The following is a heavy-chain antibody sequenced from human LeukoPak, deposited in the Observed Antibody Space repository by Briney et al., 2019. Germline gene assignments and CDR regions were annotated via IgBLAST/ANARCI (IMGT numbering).Heavy chain of an antibody. J-gene: IGHJ4*02. CDR1: GGSISSSSYY. CDR2: IYYSGST. D-gene: IGHD5-18*01. CDR3: ARDASRIQLWPL. V-gene: IGHV4-39*07. Sequence: SETLSLTCTVSGGSISSSSYYWGWIRQPPGKGLEWIGSIYYSGSTHYSPSLKSRVTISVDMSKNQFSLKLSSVTAADTAIYYCARDASRIQLWPLWGQGTLVTVYS.